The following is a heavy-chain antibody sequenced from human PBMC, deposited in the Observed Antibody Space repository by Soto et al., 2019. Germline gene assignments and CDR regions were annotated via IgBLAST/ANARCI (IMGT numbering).Heavy chain of an antibody. V-gene: IGHV3-13*01. J-gene: IGHJ6*02. D-gene: IGHD7-27*01. CDR3: ARGVLGPGDYYYGMDV. Sequence: PGGSLRLSXAASGSTFSNYDMHWVRQAPGEGLEWVSGIGAASDTYYPVSVQGRFTVSRDNAKKSLYLQMNSLRAGDTAVYYCARGVLGPGDYYYGMDVWGQGTTVTVSS. CDR2: IGAASDT. CDR1: GSTFSNYD.